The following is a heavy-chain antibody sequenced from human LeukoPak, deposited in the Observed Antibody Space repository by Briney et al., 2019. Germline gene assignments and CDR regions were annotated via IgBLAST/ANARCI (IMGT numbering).Heavy chain of an antibody. CDR2: IYYSGST. D-gene: IGHD5-24*01. J-gene: IGHJ4*02. CDR3: ARSSGRDGYNYAYFDY. V-gene: IGHV4-39*01. CDR1: GGSISSSSYY. Sequence: SETLSLTCTVSGGSISSSSYYWGWIRQPPGKGLEWIGSIYYSGSTYYNPSLKSRVTISVDTSKNQFSLKLSSVTAADTAVHYCARSSGRDGYNYAYFDYWGQGTLVTVSS.